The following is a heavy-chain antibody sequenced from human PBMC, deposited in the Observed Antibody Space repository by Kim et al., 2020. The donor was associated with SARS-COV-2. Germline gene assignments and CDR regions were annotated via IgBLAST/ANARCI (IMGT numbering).Heavy chain of an antibody. V-gene: IGHV3-30-3*01. CDR2: ISYDGSNK. D-gene: IGHD6-19*01. Sequence: GGSLRLSCAASGFTFSSYAMHWVRQAPGKGLEWVAVISYDGSNKYYADSVKGRFTISRDNSKNTLYLQMNSLRAEDTAVYYCARGGMVALAVAGKGVDYWGQGTLVTVSS. CDR3: ARGGMVALAVAGKGVDY. J-gene: IGHJ4*02. CDR1: GFTFSSYA.